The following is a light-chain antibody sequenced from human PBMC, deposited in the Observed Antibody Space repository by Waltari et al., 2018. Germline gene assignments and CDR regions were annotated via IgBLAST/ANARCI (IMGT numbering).Light chain of an antibody. CDR3: MQSLQVPLT. CDR1: QSLLHSNGYNY. J-gene: IGKJ4*01. CDR2: LGS. Sequence: DIVMTQSALSLPVSPGEPASISCRSSQSLLHSNGYNYLDWFLQKPGQSPQLLIYLGSNRASGVPDRFSGSGSGTDFTLEISRVEAEDVGLYYCMQSLQVPLTFGGGTKVEIK. V-gene: IGKV2-28*01.